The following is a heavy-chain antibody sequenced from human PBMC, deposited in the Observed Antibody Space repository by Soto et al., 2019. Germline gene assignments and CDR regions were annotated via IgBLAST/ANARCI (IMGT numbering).Heavy chain of an antibody. V-gene: IGHV4-59*01. CDR3: ARYKSNYYYGMDV. D-gene: IGHD1-20*01. Sequence: ASETLSLTCTVSGGSISSYYWSWIRQPPGKGLEWIGYIYYSGITNYNPSLKSRVTISVDTSKNQFSLKLSSVTAADTAVYYCARYKSNYYYGMDVWGKGTTVTVS. CDR2: IYYSGIT. CDR1: GGSISSYY. J-gene: IGHJ6*04.